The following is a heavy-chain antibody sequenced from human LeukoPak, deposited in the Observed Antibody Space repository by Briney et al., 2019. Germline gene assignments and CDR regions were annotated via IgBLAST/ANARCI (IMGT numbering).Heavy chain of an antibody. V-gene: IGHV4-34*01. J-gene: IGHJ3*02. CDR3: ARGIRGGYGATGNAFDI. CDR1: GGSFSGYY. D-gene: IGHD4-17*01. CDR2: INHSGST. Sequence: SETLSLTCAVYGGSFSGYYWSWIRQPPGKGLEWIGEINHSGSTNYNPSLKSRVIISVDTSKNQFSLKLSSVTAADTAVYYCARGIRGGYGATGNAFDIWGQGTMVTVSS.